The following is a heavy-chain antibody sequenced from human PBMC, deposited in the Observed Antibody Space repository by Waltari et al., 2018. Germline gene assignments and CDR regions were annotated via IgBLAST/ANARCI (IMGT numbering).Heavy chain of an antibody. CDR3: ARVGLRWNPNWFDP. CDR1: GGSISSSNW. CDR2: IYHSGST. J-gene: IGHJ5*02. V-gene: IGHV4-4*02. Sequence: QVQLQESGPGLVKPSGTLSLTCAVSGGSISSSNWWSWVRQPPGKGREWLGAIYHSGSTNENPALKSRVTISVDKAKNQFSRKLSSVTAADTAVYYCARVGLRWNPNWFDPWGQGTLVTVSS. D-gene: IGHD1-1*01.